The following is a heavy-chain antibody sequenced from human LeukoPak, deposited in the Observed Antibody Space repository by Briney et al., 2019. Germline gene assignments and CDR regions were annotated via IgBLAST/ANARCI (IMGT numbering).Heavy chain of an antibody. D-gene: IGHD4-17*01. CDR3: ARGYGTVTTEGHFQH. V-gene: IGHV3-33*01. CDR1: GFTFSSYG. J-gene: IGHJ1*01. Sequence: GGSLRLSCAAWGFTFSSYGMHGVRQARGRGGGGVAVIWYDGSNKYYADSVKGRFTISRDNSKNTLYLQMNSLRAEDTAVYYCARGYGTVTTEGHFQHWGQGTLVTVSS. CDR2: IWYDGSNK.